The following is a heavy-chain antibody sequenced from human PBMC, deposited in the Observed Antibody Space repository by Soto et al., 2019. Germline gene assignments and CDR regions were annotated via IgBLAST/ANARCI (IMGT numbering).Heavy chain of an antibody. CDR3: ARDSSSWNYVV. CDR1: GGSVSSGSYY. CDR2: IYYSGST. J-gene: IGHJ4*02. Sequence: QVQLQESGPGLVKPSETLSLTCTVSGGSVSSGSYYWSWIRQPPGKGLEWIGYIYYSGSTKYNPSLKSRVPKSVDTYKNKFSLKLSSVKAEDTDVYYCARDSSSWNYVVWGPGTLVPVFS. D-gene: IGHD1-7*01. V-gene: IGHV4-61*01.